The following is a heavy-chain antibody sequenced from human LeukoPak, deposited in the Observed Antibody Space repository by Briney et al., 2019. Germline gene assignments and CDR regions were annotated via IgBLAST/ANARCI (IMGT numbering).Heavy chain of an antibody. Sequence: GGSLRLSCAASGFTFSSYWMSWFRQAPGKGLEWVANIKQDGSEKYYVDSVKGRFTISRDNAKNSLYLQMNSLRAEDTAVYYCARAGCSSTSCYAAAFDIWGQGTMVTVSS. CDR2: IKQDGSEK. CDR3: ARAGCSSTSCYAAAFDI. J-gene: IGHJ3*02. CDR1: GFTFSSYW. V-gene: IGHV3-7*01. D-gene: IGHD2-2*01.